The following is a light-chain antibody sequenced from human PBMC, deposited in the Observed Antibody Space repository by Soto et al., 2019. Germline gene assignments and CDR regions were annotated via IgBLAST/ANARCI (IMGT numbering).Light chain of an antibody. CDR3: QQRSNWPRDT. J-gene: IGKJ2*01. CDR1: QSVSSY. Sequence: EIVLTQSPATLSLSPGERATLSCRASQSVSSYLAWYQQKPGQAPRLLIYDASNRATGIPARFSGSGSATDFTLTISSLEPEDFAVYYCQQRSNWPRDTFGQGTKLEIK. V-gene: IGKV3-11*01. CDR2: DAS.